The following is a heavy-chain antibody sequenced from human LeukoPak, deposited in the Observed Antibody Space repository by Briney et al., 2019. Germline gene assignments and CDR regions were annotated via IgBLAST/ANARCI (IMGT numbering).Heavy chain of an antibody. J-gene: IGHJ4*02. V-gene: IGHV4-39*01. Sequence: PSEILSLTCTVSGDSISSSDYYWGWNRQPPGKGLEWIGTIYYSGSTYYNPSLKSRVTISVDTSKNQFSLKLSSVTAADTAVYYCARQGDYCSTTSCYDYWGQGILVTVSS. CDR3: ARQGDYCSTTSCYDY. CDR1: GDSISSSDYY. CDR2: IYYSGST. D-gene: IGHD2-2*01.